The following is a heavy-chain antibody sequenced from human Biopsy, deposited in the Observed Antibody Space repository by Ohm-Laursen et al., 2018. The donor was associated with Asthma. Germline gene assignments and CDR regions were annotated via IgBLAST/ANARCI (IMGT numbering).Heavy chain of an antibody. J-gene: IGHJ4*02. CDR3: AKEVFPGWELQRGRDS. D-gene: IGHD1-26*01. CDR2: ISFDGTNR. CDR1: GFSFSNYG. V-gene: IGHV3-30*18. Sequence: SLRLSCAASGFSFSNYGMHWVRQAPGKGLDWVAVISFDGTNRNYTDSVKGRFTISRDNSRNTLHLEMNSLRAEDTAVYFCAKEVFPGWELQRGRDSWGQGTLVTVSS.